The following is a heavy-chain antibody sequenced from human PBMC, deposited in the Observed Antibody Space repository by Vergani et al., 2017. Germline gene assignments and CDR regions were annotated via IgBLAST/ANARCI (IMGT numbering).Heavy chain of an antibody. Sequence: QVQLVQSGAEVKKPGASVKVSCKGSGYTFTSSDINWVRQATGQGLEWMGWMNPNSGNTGYAQKFQGRVTMTRNTSISTAYMELSSLTSEDTAVYYCARVESTPTYYYMDVWGKGTTVTVSS. CDR1: GYTFTSSD. CDR2: MNPNSGNT. V-gene: IGHV1-8*01. D-gene: IGHD1-26*01. J-gene: IGHJ6*03. CDR3: ARVESTPTYYYMDV.